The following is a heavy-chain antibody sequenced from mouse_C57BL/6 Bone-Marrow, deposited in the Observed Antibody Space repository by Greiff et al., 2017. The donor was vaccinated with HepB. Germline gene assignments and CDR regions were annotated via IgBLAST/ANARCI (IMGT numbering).Heavy chain of an antibody. V-gene: IGHV14-4*01. Sequence: DVQLQESGAELVRPGASVKLSCTASGFNIKDDYMHWVKQRPEQGLEWIGWIDPENGDTEYASKFQGKATITADTSSNTAYLQLSSLTSEDTAVYYCTTMEGFAYWGQGTLVTVSA. J-gene: IGHJ3*01. CDR1: GFNIKDDY. CDR2: IDPENGDT. CDR3: TTMEGFAY. D-gene: IGHD1-1*02.